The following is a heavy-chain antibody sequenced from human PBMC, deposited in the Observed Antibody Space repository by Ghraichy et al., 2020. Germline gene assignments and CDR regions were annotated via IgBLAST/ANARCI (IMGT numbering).Heavy chain of an antibody. D-gene: IGHD2-15*01. CDR2: IYYSGST. Sequence: SQTLSLTCTVSGGSISSSSYYWGWIRQPPGKGLEWIGSIYYSGSTYYNPSLKSRVTISVDTSKNQFSLKLSSVTAADTAVHYCARRQIYCSGGSCFNWFDPWGQGTLVTVSS. V-gene: IGHV4-39*01. CDR1: GGSISSSSYY. CDR3: ARRQIYCSGGSCFNWFDP. J-gene: IGHJ5*02.